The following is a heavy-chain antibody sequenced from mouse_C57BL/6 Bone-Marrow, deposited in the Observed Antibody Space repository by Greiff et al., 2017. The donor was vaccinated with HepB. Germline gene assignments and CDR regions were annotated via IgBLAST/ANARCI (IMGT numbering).Heavy chain of an antibody. D-gene: IGHD2-5*01. CDR1: GFTFSDYG. J-gene: IGHJ3*01. Sequence: EVKLMESGGGLVKPGGSLKLSCAASGFTFSDYGMHWVRQAPEKGLEWVAYISSGSSTIYYAATVKGRFTISRDNAKNTLFLQMTSLRSEDTAMYYCARPYYSNYGFAYWGQGTLVTVSA. CDR3: ARPYYSNYGFAY. CDR2: ISSGSSTI. V-gene: IGHV5-17*01.